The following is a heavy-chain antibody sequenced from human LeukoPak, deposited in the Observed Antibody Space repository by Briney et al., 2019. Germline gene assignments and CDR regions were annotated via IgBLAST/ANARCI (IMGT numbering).Heavy chain of an antibody. CDR3: AKDRNLLWFGESRGYYMDV. D-gene: IGHD3-10*01. V-gene: IGHV3-30*02. CDR2: IRYDGSNK. CDR1: GFTFSSYG. J-gene: IGHJ6*03. Sequence: GGSLRLSCAASGFTFSSYGMHWVRQAPGKGLEWVAFIRYDGSNKYYADSVKGRFTISRDNSKNTLYLQMNSLRAEDTAVYYCAKDRNLLWFGESRGYYMDVWGKGTTVTISS.